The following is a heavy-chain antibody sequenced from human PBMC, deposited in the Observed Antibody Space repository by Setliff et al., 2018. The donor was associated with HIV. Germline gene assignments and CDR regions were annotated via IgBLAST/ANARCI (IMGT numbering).Heavy chain of an antibody. V-gene: IGHV1-69*13. CDR1: GDSLNAYG. D-gene: IGHD2-15*01. Sequence: SVKVSCKASGDSLNAYGVTWVRQTPGQGLEWMGGVIPLFNKSNVAQKFRDRVTVTADESANAFYMELNGLTSDDSATYYCARDRFCSRGSCYEPNWFHPWGQGTLVTVS. CDR2: VIPLFNKS. J-gene: IGHJ5*02. CDR3: ARDRFCSRGSCYEPNWFHP.